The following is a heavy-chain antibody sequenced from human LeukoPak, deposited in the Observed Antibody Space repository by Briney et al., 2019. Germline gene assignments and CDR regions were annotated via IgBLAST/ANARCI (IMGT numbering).Heavy chain of an antibody. CDR3: ARCALYVSGSIDS. D-gene: IGHD3-10*01. V-gene: IGHV1-18*04. CDR1: GYTFTGYY. J-gene: IGHJ4*02. Sequence: GASVKVSCKASGYTFTGYYMHWVRQAPGQGLEWLGWISGYNAYTNSAQRFQGRVTVTTDTSTTTAFMQLTSLRFDDTAVYYCARCALYVSGSIDSWGQGTLVTVSS. CDR2: ISGYNAYT.